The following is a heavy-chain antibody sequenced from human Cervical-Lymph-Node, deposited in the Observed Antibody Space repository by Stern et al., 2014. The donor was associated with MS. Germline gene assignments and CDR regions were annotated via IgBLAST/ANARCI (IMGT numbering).Heavy chain of an antibody. V-gene: IGHV2-26*01. CDR1: GFSLSNARMG. J-gene: IGHJ5*02. CDR3: ARTLSPYSSGWFSGNWFDP. Sequence: QITLKESGPVLVKPTETLTLTCTVSGFSLSNARMGVSWIRQPPGKALEWLAHIFSKDEKSYSTSLKSRLTISKDTSKSQVVLTMTNMDPVDTATYYCARTLSPYSSGWFSGNWFDPWGQGTLVTVSS. D-gene: IGHD6-19*01. CDR2: IFSKDEK.